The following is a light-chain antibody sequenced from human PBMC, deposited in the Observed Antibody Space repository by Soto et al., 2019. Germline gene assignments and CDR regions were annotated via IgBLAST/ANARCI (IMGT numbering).Light chain of an antibody. V-gene: IGKV3-20*01. J-gene: IGKJ1*01. Sequence: EIVLTQTPGTLSLSPGERATLSCWASQSVTSGYLAWYQQKPRQAPRLLIYQTSVTATGIPARFSGSGSGTDFTLTISRLEPEDFAVYYCQQYGQAPQTFGQGTRVEVK. CDR3: QQYGQAPQT. CDR1: QSVTSGY. CDR2: QTS.